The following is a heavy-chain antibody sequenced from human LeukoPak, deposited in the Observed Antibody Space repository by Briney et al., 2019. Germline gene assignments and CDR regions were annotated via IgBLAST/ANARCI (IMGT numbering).Heavy chain of an antibody. V-gene: IGHV3-30*18. D-gene: IGHD2-15*01. CDR1: GFTFRNYG. CDR3: AKRYCRGGSCIFYHYYGLDV. J-gene: IGHJ6*02. Sequence: PGGSLRLSCAASGFTFRNYGMHWVRQAPGKGLEWVAVIPYDGFNPYYADSVKGRLTISRDNSKNTMYLQMNSLRAEDTAVYYCAKRYCRGGSCIFYHYYGLDVWGQGTTVTVFS. CDR2: IPYDGFNP.